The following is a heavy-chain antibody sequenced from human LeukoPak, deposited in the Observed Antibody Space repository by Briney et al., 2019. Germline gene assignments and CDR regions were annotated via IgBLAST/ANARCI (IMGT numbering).Heavy chain of an antibody. D-gene: IGHD3-3*01. J-gene: IGHJ4*02. Sequence: ASVKVSCKASGYTFNSYGISWVRQAPGQGLEWMGWISSNSGNTNYAEKLQDRVNMTTDTSKTTAYMELTNLRSDDTAVYYCARQDFWSGSDRRVDYWGQGTLVTVSS. CDR1: GYTFNSYG. CDR2: ISSNSGNT. CDR3: ARQDFWSGSDRRVDY. V-gene: IGHV1-18*01.